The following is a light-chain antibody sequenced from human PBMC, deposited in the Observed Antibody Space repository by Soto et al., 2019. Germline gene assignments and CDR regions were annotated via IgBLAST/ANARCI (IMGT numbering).Light chain of an antibody. V-gene: IGKV1-5*03. CDR2: KAS. CDR3: QQYNSYRA. Sequence: DIQMTQFPSTLSASVGDRVTITFRASQSIDTWLAWHQQKPGQAPKLLISKASSLESGVPSRFSGSGSGTEFTLTISSLQPDDSATYYCQQYNSYRAFGQGTKVDIK. J-gene: IGKJ1*01. CDR1: QSIDTW.